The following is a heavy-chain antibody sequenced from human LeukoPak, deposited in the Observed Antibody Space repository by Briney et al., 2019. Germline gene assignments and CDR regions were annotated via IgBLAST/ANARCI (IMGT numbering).Heavy chain of an antibody. Sequence: SETLSLTCTVSGGSISSYYWSWIRQPAGKGLEWIGRIYTSGSTNYNPSLKSGVTMSVDTSKNQFSLKLSSVTAADTAVYYCARDRRSSWYRGYYYYYMDVWGKGTTVTVSS. J-gene: IGHJ6*03. CDR3: ARDRRSSWYRGYYYYYMDV. V-gene: IGHV4-4*07. CDR1: GGSISSYY. D-gene: IGHD6-13*01. CDR2: IYTSGST.